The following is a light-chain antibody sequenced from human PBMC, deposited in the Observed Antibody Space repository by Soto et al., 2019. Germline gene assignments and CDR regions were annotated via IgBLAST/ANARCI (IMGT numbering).Light chain of an antibody. CDR1: QSVSGRY. CDR2: GAS. Sequence: EIVLTQSPGTLSLSPGERATLSCRASQSVSGRYLAWYQQKPGQAPRLLIYGASSRATGIPDRFSGSGSGTDFTLTISRLEPEDFAVYYCQQYASSPLTFGPGTKVDIK. V-gene: IGKV3-20*01. J-gene: IGKJ3*01. CDR3: QQYASSPLT.